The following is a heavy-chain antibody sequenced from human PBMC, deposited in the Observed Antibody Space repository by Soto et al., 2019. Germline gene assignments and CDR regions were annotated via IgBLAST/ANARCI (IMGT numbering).Heavy chain of an antibody. D-gene: IGHD6-6*01. CDR2: ISGSDDST. J-gene: IGHJ4*02. Sequence: GGSMRLSCAASGFTFSSYAMSWVRKAPGKGLDCVSVISGSDDSTYYADSVNGRFTISRDNSKNTLYLQMNSLRAEDTAVYYCAKRSSSSTFDYWGQGT. CDR3: AKRSSSSTFDY. CDR1: GFTFSSYA. V-gene: IGHV3-23*01.